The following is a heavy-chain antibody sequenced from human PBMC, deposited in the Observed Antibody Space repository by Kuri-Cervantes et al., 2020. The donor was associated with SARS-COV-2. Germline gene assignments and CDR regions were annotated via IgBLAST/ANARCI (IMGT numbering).Heavy chain of an antibody. CDR2: IYWDDDK. D-gene: IGHD3-22*01. Sequence: SGPTLMKPTQTLTQTCTFSGFSLSTSGVGVGWIRQPPGKALEWLALIYWDDDKRYSPSLKSRLTITNYTAKNQVVLTMPNMDPVDTATYYCARIRGYDSSGYYLVLDYWGQGTLVTVSS. CDR1: GFSLSTSGVG. J-gene: IGHJ4*02. V-gene: IGHV2-5*02. CDR3: ARIRGYDSSGYYLVLDY.